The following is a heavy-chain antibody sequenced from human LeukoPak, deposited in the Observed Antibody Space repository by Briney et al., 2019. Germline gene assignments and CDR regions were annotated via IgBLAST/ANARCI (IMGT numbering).Heavy chain of an antibody. D-gene: IGHD2-21*02. Sequence: PGGSLRLSCAASGFTFSSHAMHWVRQAPGKGLAWVAVISYDARNKYYADSVKGRFTISRDNSKSMLYLQMNSLRDEDTAVYYCATGDCGGDCYSSYFDYWGQGTLVTVSS. V-gene: IGHV3-30*04. CDR1: GFTFSSHA. CDR2: ISYDARNK. CDR3: ATGDCGGDCYSSYFDY. J-gene: IGHJ4*02.